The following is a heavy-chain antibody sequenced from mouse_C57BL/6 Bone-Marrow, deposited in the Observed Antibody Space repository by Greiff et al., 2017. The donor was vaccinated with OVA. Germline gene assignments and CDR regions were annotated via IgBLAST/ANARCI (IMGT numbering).Heavy chain of an antibody. Sequence: EVKLVESGGGLVKPGGSLKLSCAASGFTFSSYAMSWVRQTPEKRLEWVATISDGGSYTYFPDNVKGRFTISRDNAKNNLYLQMSHLKSEDTAMYYCAREGELGGAYWGPGTLVTVAA. V-gene: IGHV5-4*01. CDR2: ISDGGSYT. J-gene: IGHJ3*01. CDR1: GFTFSSYA. CDR3: AREGELGGAY. D-gene: IGHD4-1*01.